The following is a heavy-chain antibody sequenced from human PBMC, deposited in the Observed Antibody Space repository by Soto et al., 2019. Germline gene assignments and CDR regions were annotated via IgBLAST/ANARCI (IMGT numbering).Heavy chain of an antibody. Sequence: GGSLRLSCAASGFTFSSYGMHWVRQAPGKGLEWVAVISYDGSNKYYADSVKGRFTISRDNSKNTLYLQMNSLRAEDTAVYYCAKVGYSSSSLDYWGQGTLVTVSS. D-gene: IGHD6-6*01. CDR2: ISYDGSNK. CDR3: AKVGYSSSSLDY. V-gene: IGHV3-30*18. J-gene: IGHJ4*02. CDR1: GFTFSSYG.